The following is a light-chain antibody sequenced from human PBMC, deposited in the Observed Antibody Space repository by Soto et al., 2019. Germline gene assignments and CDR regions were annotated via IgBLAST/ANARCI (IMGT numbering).Light chain of an antibody. CDR2: DTS. CDR1: QDIKHY. V-gene: IGKV1-33*01. J-gene: IGKJ5*01. CDR3: QQYYNLPIT. Sequence: DIQMTQSPSSLSASVGDRVTITCQARQDIKHYLNLYQQKPGKAPNLLIYDTSVLETGVPSRFSGSGSGTDSTFTISSLQPEDIATYYCQQYYNLPITFGQGTRLDIK.